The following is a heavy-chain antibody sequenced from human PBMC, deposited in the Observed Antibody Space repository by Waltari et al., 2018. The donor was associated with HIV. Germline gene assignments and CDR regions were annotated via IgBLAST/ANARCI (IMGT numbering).Heavy chain of an antibody. Sequence: QVQLVQSGAEIKKPRASVRVSCKASGYSFIDFDINWVRRPPGRGLEWVGGMNPDNGNAGYGHKFKGMFSLTRDTSTDTAYMDVTNLKSEDTAIYYCTKGRRGALFGDEWGQGTLVTVSS. CDR1: GYSFIDFD. V-gene: IGHV1-8*02. CDR3: TKGRRGALFGDE. D-gene: IGHD3-3*01. J-gene: IGHJ4*02. CDR2: MNPDNGNA.